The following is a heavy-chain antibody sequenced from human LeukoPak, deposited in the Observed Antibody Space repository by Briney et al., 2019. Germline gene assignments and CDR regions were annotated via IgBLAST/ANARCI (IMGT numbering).Heavy chain of an antibody. CDR2: IDPGDSDT. J-gene: IGHJ4*02. D-gene: IGHD6-6*01. Sequence: GEFLKISCKSSGYSFTSYWIGWVRQMPGKGLEWMGIIDPGDSDTRYSPSFQGQVTISVDKSISTAYLQWSSLKASDTAMYYCARQSSSSKPRDFDSWGEGTLVTVSS. CDR3: ARQSSSSKPRDFDS. V-gene: IGHV5-51*01. CDR1: GYSFTSYW.